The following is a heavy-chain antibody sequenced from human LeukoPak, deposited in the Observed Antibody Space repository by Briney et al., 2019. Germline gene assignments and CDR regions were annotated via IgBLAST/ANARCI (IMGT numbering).Heavy chain of an antibody. Sequence: PGRSLRLSCAASGLTFSSYGMHWVRQAPGKGLEWVAVISYDGSNKYYADSVKGRFTISRDNSKNTLYLQMNSLRAEDTAVYYCAKGVYVWGSYRYGGYFDYWGQGTLVTVSS. V-gene: IGHV3-30*18. J-gene: IGHJ4*02. CDR3: AKGVYVWGSYRYGGYFDY. CDR2: ISYDGSNK. D-gene: IGHD3-16*02. CDR1: GLTFSSYG.